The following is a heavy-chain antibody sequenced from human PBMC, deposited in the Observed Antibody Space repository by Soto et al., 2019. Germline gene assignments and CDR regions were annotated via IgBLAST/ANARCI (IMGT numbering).Heavy chain of an antibody. Sequence: GGSLRLSCAASGFTFSSYAMSWVRQAPGKGLEWVSPISGSGGSTYYADSVKGRFTISRDNSKNTLYLQMNSLRAEDTAVYYCAAYCSSTSCYDETTAFDYWGQGTLVTVSS. D-gene: IGHD2-2*01. V-gene: IGHV3-23*01. CDR1: GFTFSSYA. CDR3: AAYCSSTSCYDETTAFDY. J-gene: IGHJ4*02. CDR2: ISGSGGST.